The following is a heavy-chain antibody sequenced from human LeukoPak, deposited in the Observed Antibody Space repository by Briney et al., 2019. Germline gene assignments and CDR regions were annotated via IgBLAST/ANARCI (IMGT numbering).Heavy chain of an antibody. V-gene: IGHV1-46*01. Sequence: ASVKVSCKASGYTFTSYYMHWVRQAPGQGLEWMGIINPSGGSTSYAQKFQGRVTMTRDTSTSTVYMELSSLRSEDTAVYYCASEQLLAMAGTRDAFDIWGQGTMVTVSS. CDR2: INPSGGST. CDR3: ASEQLLAMAGTRDAFDI. J-gene: IGHJ3*02. D-gene: IGHD6-19*01. CDR1: GYTFTSYY.